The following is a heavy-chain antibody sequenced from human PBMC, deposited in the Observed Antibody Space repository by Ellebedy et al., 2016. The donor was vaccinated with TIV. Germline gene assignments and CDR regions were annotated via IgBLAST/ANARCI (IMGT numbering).Heavy chain of an antibody. J-gene: IGHJ5*02. D-gene: IGHD2-2*01. Sequence: GESLKISXAASGFTFSSYAMHWIRQAPGKGLEWVSVIYSGGSTYYADSVKGRFTISRDNSKNTLYLQMNSLRAEDTAVYYCARDKGSTSYSSWFDPWGQGTRVTVSS. V-gene: IGHV3-53*01. CDR3: ARDKGSTSYSSWFDP. CDR2: IYSGGST. CDR1: GFTFSSYA.